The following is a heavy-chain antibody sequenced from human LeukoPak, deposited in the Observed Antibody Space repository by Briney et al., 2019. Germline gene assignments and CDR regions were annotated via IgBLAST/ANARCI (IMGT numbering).Heavy chain of an antibody. CDR2: INTDGSST. D-gene: IGHD6-13*01. V-gene: IGHV3-74*01. Sequence: PGGSLRLSCAASGFTFSSYWMHWVRQAPGKGLVWVSRINTDGSSTSYADSVKGRFTISRDNAKNSLYLQMNSLRAEDTAVYYCARVIAGLNGNDYWGQGTLVTVSS. CDR3: ARVIAGLNGNDY. CDR1: GFTFSSYW. J-gene: IGHJ4*02.